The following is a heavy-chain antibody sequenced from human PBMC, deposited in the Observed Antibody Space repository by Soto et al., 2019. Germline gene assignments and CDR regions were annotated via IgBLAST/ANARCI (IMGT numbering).Heavy chain of an antibody. V-gene: IGHV3-33*01. CDR3: ARDASYYSLWSGYYPSRNGMDV. D-gene: IGHD3-3*01. CDR1: GFTFSSFG. J-gene: IGHJ6*02. CDR2: IWYDGSKK. Sequence: PVGSLRLSCAASGFTFSSFGMHWVRQAPGKGLEWVSLIWYDGSKKSYGDPVKGRFTISRDNSRNTVYLQMNSLRADDTAVYYCARDASYYSLWSGYYPSRNGMDVWGQGTTVTVSS.